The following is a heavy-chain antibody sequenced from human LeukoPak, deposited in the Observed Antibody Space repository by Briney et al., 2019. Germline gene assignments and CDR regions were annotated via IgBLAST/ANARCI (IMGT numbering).Heavy chain of an antibody. CDR1: GFTVSSNY. CDR2: IYSGGST. V-gene: IGHV3-53*01. J-gene: IGHJ4*02. CDR3: ARGTNWSPLDFDF. D-gene: IGHD3-3*01. Sequence: GGSLRLSCAASGFTVSSNYMSWVRQAPGKGLERVSVIYSGGSTYYADSVKGRFTISRDNAKNSLYLQMNSLGAEDTAVYFCARGTNWSPLDFDFWGQGTLVTVSS.